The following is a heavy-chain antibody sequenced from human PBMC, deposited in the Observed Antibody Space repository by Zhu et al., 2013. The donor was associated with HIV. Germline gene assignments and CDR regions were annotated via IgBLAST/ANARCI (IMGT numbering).Heavy chain of an antibody. CDR2: FDPEDGET. V-gene: IGHV1-24*01. CDR3: ARGLGQXPGNEEWFDP. CDR1: GYTLTELS. D-gene: IGHD3-10*01. J-gene: IGHJ5*02. Sequence: QVQLVQSGAEVKKPGASVKVSCKVSGYTLTELSMHWVRQAPGKGLEWMGGFDPEDGETIYAQKFQGRVTMTEDTSTDTAYMELSSLRSEDTAVYYCARGLGQXPGNEEWFDPWGQGTLVTVLL.